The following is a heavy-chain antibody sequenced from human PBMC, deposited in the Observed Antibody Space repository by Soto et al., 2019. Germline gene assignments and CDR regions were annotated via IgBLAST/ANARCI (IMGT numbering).Heavy chain of an antibody. V-gene: IGHV1-69*13. CDR3: TRFVEGYFQH. CDR2: IIPIFGTA. CDR1: GGTFSSYA. J-gene: IGHJ1*01. Sequence: SVKVSCKXSGGTFSSYAISWVRQAPGQGLEWMGGIIPIFGTANYAQKFQGRVTITADESTSTAYMELSSLRSEDTAVYYCTRFVEGYFQHWGQGTLVTVSS. D-gene: IGHD3-10*01.